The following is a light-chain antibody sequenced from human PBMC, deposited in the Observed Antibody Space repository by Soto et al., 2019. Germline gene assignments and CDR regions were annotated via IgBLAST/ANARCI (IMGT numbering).Light chain of an antibody. Sequence: DIQLTQSPSSLSASVGDRVTITCRASQTIDTYLNWYQQKPGRAPKLLIYAASTLQSGVPSRFSGGGSETEFTLAISNLQPEDFASYFCQQSYRHPPQWTFGQGTRVEIK. CDR2: AAS. V-gene: IGKV1-39*01. CDR3: QQSYRHPPQWT. J-gene: IGKJ1*01. CDR1: QTIDTY.